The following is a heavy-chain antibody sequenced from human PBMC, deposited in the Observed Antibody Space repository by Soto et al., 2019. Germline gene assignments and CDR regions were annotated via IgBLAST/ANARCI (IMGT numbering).Heavy chain of an antibody. CDR1: GGTFSSYA. J-gene: IGHJ6*02. V-gene: IGHV1-69*06. Sequence: GASVKVSCKASGGTFSSYAISWVRQAPGQGLEWMGGIIPIFGTANYARKFQGRVMITADKSTSTAYMELSSLRSEDTAVYYCAGGRIGQQLGTYYYGMDVWGQGTTVTVSS. CDR3: AGGRIGQQLGTYYYGMDV. D-gene: IGHD6-13*01. CDR2: IIPIFGTA.